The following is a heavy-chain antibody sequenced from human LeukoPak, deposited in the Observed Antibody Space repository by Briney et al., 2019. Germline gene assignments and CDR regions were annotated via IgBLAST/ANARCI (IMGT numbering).Heavy chain of an antibody. D-gene: IGHD2-8*02. Sequence: GGSLRLSCAASGFTFSSYAMHWVRQAPGKGLEWVAVISYDGSNKYYADSVKGRFTISRDNAKNSLYLQMNSLRVEDTAVYYCTRGRGGVNGAFDIWGQGTVVTVSS. CDR1: GFTFSSYA. CDR2: ISYDGSNK. CDR3: TRGRGGVNGAFDI. V-gene: IGHV3-30-3*01. J-gene: IGHJ3*02.